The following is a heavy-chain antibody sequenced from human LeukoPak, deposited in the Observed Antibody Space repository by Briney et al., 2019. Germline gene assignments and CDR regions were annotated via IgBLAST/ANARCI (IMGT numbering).Heavy chain of an antibody. D-gene: IGHD5-18*01. CDR3: ARDTTMITYWFDP. CDR1: GYTFTGYY. Sequence: GASVKVSCKASGYTFTGYYMHWVRQAPGQGLEWMGWINPNSGGTNYAQKFQGRVTMTRDTSVSTAYMELNRLRSDDTGVYYSARDTTMITYWFDPWGQGTLVTVSS. V-gene: IGHV1-2*02. J-gene: IGHJ5*02. CDR2: INPNSGGT.